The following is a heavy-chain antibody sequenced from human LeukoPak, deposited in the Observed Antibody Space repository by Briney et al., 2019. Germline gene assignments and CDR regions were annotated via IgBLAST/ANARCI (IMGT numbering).Heavy chain of an antibody. J-gene: IGHJ4*02. V-gene: IGHV4-38-2*02. CDR2: VYHSGST. D-gene: IGHD3-3*01. Sequence: PSETLSLTCTVSGYSISSGYYWGWIRQPPGKGLEWIGSVYHSGSTYYNPSLKSRVTISVDTSKNQFSLKLGSVTAADTAVYYCARREASGSGYYGFDYRGQGTLVTVSS. CDR1: GYSISSGYY. CDR3: ARREASGSGYYGFDY.